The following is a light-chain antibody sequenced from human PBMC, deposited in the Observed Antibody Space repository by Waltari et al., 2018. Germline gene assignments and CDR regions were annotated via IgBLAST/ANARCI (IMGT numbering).Light chain of an antibody. CDR1: QSVSSN. CDR2: GAS. CDR3: QQYNNWLWT. J-gene: IGKJ1*01. V-gene: IGKV3-15*01. Sequence: IVMTQSPATLSVSPGERATLSCRASQSVSSNLAWYQHKPGQAPRLLIYGASTRATGIPARFSGSGSGTEFTLTISSLQSEDFAVYYCQQYNNWLWTFGQGTKVEIK.